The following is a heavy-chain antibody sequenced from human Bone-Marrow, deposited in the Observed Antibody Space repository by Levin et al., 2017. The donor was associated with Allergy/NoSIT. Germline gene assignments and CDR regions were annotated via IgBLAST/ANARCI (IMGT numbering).Heavy chain of an antibody. J-gene: IGHJ4*02. V-gene: IGHV4-30-4*01. CDR2: IYHNGIT. D-gene: IGHD2-2*01. CDR3: ARSPDCTTTSCFSLFDY. CDR1: GASVSGADYY. Sequence: SETLSLTCTVSGASVSGADYYWSWIRQPPGKGLEWIGYIYHNGITYYSPSLKSRLTISVDTSKIHFSLNLNSVTAADTAVYYCARSPDCTTTSCFSLFDYWGQGTLVTVSS.